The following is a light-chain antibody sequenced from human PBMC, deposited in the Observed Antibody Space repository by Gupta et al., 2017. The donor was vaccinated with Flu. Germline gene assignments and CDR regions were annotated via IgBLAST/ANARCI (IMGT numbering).Light chain of an antibody. J-gene: IGLJ1*01. CDR1: SNDVGGSNR. CDR2: DVT. Sequence: QSAPTQPRSVSGSPGQSVTISCTGSSNDVGGSNRVSWYQQRPGKAPKLILYDVTERPSGVPDRFSGSKSGNTASLTISGLQAHDEADEYCSSHAGRVTWVFGTGTTVTVL. V-gene: IGLV2-11*01. CDR3: SSHAGRVTWV.